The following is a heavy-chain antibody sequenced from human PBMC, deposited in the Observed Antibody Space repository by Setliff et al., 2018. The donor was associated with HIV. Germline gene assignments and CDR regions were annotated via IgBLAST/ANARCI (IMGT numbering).Heavy chain of an antibody. Sequence: ALVKVSCKASGYTFSNYDINWVRQATGQGLEWMGWMNPKSGNTGYAQKFQGRVNMTRNTSISTAYMQLSSLRSEDTAVYFCARAPRGVGSSSHFDYWGRGTLVTVSS. J-gene: IGHJ4*02. V-gene: IGHV1-8*02. CDR1: GYTFSNYD. CDR2: MNPKSGNT. CDR3: ARAPRGVGSSSHFDY. D-gene: IGHD2-2*01.